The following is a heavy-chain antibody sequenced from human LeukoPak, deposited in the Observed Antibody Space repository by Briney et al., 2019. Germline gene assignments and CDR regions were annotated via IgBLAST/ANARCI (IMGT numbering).Heavy chain of an antibody. CDR3: ARGDGYFDY. V-gene: IGHV3-21*01. CDR2: ITTSSSYV. Sequence: GGSLRLSCAASVFTFSAYNMNWVRRTPGKGLEWVSSITTSSSYVFYADSVRGRFTISRDNAENSLYLQMNSLRAEDTAVYYCARGDGYFDYWGQGTLVTVSS. J-gene: IGHJ4*02. CDR1: VFTFSAYN.